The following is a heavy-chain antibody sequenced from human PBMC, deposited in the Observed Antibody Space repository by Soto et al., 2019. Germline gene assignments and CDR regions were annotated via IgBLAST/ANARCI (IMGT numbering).Heavy chain of an antibody. CDR2: INPGNGDT. D-gene: IGHD2-21*01. CDR3: TRDPLSCDAKANCSGSYNWFDP. Sequence: ASVKVSCKAIGYTCSNFAVHWMRQSPGQSLEWMGWINPGNGDTQYSRNFQGRVTMTRDTSASTAYMELSSLRSEDTAVYYCTRDPLSCDAKANCSGSYNWFDPWGQGNLVTVSS. J-gene: IGHJ5*02. V-gene: IGHV1-3*01. CDR1: GYTCSNFA.